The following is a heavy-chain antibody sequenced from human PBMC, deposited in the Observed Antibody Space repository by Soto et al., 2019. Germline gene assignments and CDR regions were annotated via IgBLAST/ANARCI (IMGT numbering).Heavy chain of an antibody. Sequence: QITLKESGPTLVKPTQTLTLTCTFSGFSLSTSGVGVGWIRQPPGKALEWLALIYWDDDKRYSPSLKSRLTIAKDTSKNQVALTMTHRDPVDTATYFCAHRRSGRVVYYFDYWGQGTLVTVSS. J-gene: IGHJ4*02. V-gene: IGHV2-5*02. CDR3: AHRRSGRVVYYFDY. D-gene: IGHD1-26*01. CDR2: IYWDDDK. CDR1: GFSLSTSGVG.